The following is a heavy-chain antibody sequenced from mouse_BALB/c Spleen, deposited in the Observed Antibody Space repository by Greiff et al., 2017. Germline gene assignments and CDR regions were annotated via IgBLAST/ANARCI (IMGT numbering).Heavy chain of an antibody. V-gene: IGHV5-17*02. D-gene: IGHD4-1*02. J-gene: IGHJ4*01. CDR1: GFTFSSFG. CDR3: ARLQLGREGAMDY. Sequence: EVKLVESGGGLVQPGGSRKLSCAASGFTFSSFGMHWVRQAPEKGLEWVAYISSGSSTIYYADTVKGRFTISRDNPKNTLFLQMTSLRSEDTAMYYCARLQLGREGAMDYWGQGTSVTVSA. CDR2: ISSGSSTI.